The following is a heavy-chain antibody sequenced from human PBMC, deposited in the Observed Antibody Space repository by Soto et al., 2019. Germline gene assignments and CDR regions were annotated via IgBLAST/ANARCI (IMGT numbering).Heavy chain of an antibody. D-gene: IGHD2-15*01. CDR3: ASRGTTTYCSGGSCYARGFDY. CDR2: IYYSGST. CDR1: GDSISAYY. Sequence: SETLSLTCTVSGDSISAYYWSWIRQPPGKGREWIGYIYYSGSTYYNPSLKSRVTISVDTSKNQFSLRLSSVTAADTAVYYCASRGTTTYCSGGSCYARGFDYWGQGTLVTVSS. V-gene: IGHV4-30-4*01. J-gene: IGHJ4*02.